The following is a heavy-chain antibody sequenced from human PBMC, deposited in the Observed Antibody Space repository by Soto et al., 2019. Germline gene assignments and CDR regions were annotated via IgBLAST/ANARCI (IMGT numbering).Heavy chain of an antibody. J-gene: IGHJ4*02. CDR3: ARQLMITFGGVIVTEINYFDY. CDR1: GFTFSSYE. V-gene: IGHV3-48*03. CDR2: ISSSGSTI. Sequence: GGSLRLSCAASGFTFSSYEMNWVRQAPGKGLEWVSYISSSGSTIYYADSVKGRFTISRDNAKNSLYLQMNSLRAEDTAVYYCARQLMITFGGVIVTEINYFDYWGQGTLVTVS. D-gene: IGHD3-16*02.